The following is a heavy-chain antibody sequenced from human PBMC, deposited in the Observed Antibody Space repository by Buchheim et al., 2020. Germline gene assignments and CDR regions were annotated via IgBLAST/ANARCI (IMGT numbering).Heavy chain of an antibody. CDR3: ARMPQGYCIDNVCFKNNYYFYYMDV. CDR2: IYYSGFT. CDR1: GGSINTDSYS. V-gene: IGHV4-39*01. D-gene: IGHD2-15*01. J-gene: IGHJ6*03. Sequence: QLQLRESGPGLVKPSETLSLTCSVSGGSINTDSYSWAWIRQSRGTGLELIGTIYYSGFTQYNPSLKTRVAMSVDTSKNQFSLTLRSVTVADTAVFYCARMPQGYCIDNVCFKNNYYFYYMDVWGKGTT.